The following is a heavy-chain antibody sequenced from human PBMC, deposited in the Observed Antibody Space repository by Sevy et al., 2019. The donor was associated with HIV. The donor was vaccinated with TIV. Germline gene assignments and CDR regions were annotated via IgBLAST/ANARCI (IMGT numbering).Heavy chain of an antibody. Sequence: ASVKVSCKASGYTFTSYYMHWVRQAPGQGLEWMGIINPSGGSTSYAQKFQGRVTMTRDTSTSTVYMELGSLRSEDTAVYYCASTQSTYGSGSYYNAGGYYYGMDVWGQGTKVTVSS. D-gene: IGHD3-10*01. CDR2: INPSGGST. CDR1: GYTFTSYY. V-gene: IGHV1-46*03. CDR3: ASTQSTYGSGSYYNAGGYYYGMDV. J-gene: IGHJ6*02.